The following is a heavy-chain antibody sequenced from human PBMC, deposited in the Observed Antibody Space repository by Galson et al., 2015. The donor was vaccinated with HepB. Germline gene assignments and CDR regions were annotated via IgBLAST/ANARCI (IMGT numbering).Heavy chain of an antibody. CDR3: ARILYYYGSGSPNWFDP. CDR2: IYPGDSDT. J-gene: IGHJ5*02. V-gene: IGHV5-51*01. CDR1: GYSFTSYW. Sequence: QYGAEVKKPGESLKISCKGSGYSFTSYWIGWVRQMPGKGLEWMGIIYPGDSDTRYSPSFQGQVTISADKSISTAYLQWSSLKASDTAMYYCARILYYYGSGSPNWFDPWGQGTLVTVSS. D-gene: IGHD3-10*01.